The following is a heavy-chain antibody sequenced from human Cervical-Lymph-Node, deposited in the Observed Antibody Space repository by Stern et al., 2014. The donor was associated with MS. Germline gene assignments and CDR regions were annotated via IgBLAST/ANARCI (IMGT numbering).Heavy chain of an antibody. Sequence: VQLVESGAEVERPGASVKVSCQASGYTFTAYFLHWVRQAPGQGLEWLVCIRPMTGSVTYAQKFQDRVTLTRDTSINPGYMEWSILRSDDTAVYYCARDRGSYSDYWGQGTLVAVSS. V-gene: IGHV1-2*02. J-gene: IGHJ4*02. D-gene: IGHD1-26*01. CDR1: GYTFTAYF. CDR2: IRPMTGSV. CDR3: ARDRGSYSDY.